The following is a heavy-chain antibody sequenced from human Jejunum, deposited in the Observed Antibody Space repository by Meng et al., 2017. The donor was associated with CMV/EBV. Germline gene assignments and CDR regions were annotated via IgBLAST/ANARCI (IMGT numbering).Heavy chain of an antibody. D-gene: IGHD1-26*01. CDR2: ISAYNGNT. V-gene: IGHV1-18*01. CDR1: GYTFTNYG. CDR3: ARVEVGITSGDY. J-gene: IGHJ4*02. Sequence: QAQVVQSGGGVKKPGASVKVSCKASGYTFTNYGITWVRQAPGQGLEWMGWISAYNGNTNYAQTLQGRVTMTTDTSTSTAYMELGSLRSDDTAVYYCARVEVGITSGDYWGQGTLVTVSS.